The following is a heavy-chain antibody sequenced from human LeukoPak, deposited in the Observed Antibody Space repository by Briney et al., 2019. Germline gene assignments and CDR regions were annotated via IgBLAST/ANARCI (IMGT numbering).Heavy chain of an antibody. CDR2: IKQDGSEK. CDR3: ARQEYSSSWDWFDP. D-gene: IGHD6-13*01. V-gene: IGHV3-7*01. J-gene: IGHJ5*02. Sequence: GGSLRLSCAASGFTFSDYRMSWVRQAPGKGLEWVANIKQDGSEKYYVDSVKGRFTISRDNAENSLYLQMNSLRAEDTAVYYCARQEYSSSWDWFDPWGQGTLVTVSS. CDR1: GFTFSDYR.